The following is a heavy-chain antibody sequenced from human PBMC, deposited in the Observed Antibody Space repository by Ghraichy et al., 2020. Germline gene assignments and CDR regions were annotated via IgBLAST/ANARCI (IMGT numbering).Heavy chain of an antibody. CDR1: GFTFRSYV. CDR3: AKTGLAVAAEPYYYYGMAV. J-gene: IGHJ6*02. V-gene: IGHV3-23*01. CDR2: IRHSGDST. D-gene: IGHD6-13*01. Sequence: GGSLRLSCAASGFTFRSYVMSWVRQSPGKGLEWVSAIRHSGDSTYYVDSVRGRFTVSRDNSKRTLWLQMNSLTADDTAVYYCAKTGLAVAAEPYYYYGMAVWGQGTTVTVSS.